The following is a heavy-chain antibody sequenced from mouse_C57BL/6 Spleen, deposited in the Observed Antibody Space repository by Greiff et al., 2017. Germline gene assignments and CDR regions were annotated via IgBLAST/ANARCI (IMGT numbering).Heavy chain of an antibody. CDR2: ILPGSGST. CDR3: ARAYYSAGYAMDY. V-gene: IGHV1-9*01. D-gene: IGHD2-12*01. Sequence: QVQLQQSGAELMKPGASVKLSCKATGYTFTGYWIEWVKQRPGHGLEWIGEILPGSGSTNYNEKFKGKATFTADTSSNPAYMRLSSLTTEDSAIYYCARAYYSAGYAMDYWGQGTSVTVSS. J-gene: IGHJ4*01. CDR1: GYTFTGYW.